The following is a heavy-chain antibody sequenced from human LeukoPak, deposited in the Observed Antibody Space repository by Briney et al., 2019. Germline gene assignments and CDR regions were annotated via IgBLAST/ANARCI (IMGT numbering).Heavy chain of an antibody. V-gene: IGHV3-30*18. Sequence: PGGSLRLSCAASGFTFSSYGMHWVRQAPDKGLEWVAVISYDGSNKYYADSVKGRFTISRDNSKNTLYLQMNSLRAEDTAVYYCAKETLSGSPYYYGMDVWGQGTTVTVSS. D-gene: IGHD2/OR15-2a*01. J-gene: IGHJ6*02. CDR1: GFTFSSYG. CDR3: AKETLSGSPYYYGMDV. CDR2: ISYDGSNK.